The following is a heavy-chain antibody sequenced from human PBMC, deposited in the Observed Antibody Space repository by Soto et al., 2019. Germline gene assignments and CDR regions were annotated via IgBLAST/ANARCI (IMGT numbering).Heavy chain of an antibody. D-gene: IGHD2-21*02. CDR3: ARLPATATPIPHLGDY. CDR2: IYPGDSDT. V-gene: IGHV5-51*01. Sequence: GESLKISGKGSGYSFTSYWIGWVRQMPGKGLEWMGIIYPGDSDTRYSPSFQGQVTISADKSISTAYLQWSSLKASDTAMYYCARLPATATPIPHLGDYWGQGTLVTVSS. J-gene: IGHJ4*02. CDR1: GYSFTSYW.